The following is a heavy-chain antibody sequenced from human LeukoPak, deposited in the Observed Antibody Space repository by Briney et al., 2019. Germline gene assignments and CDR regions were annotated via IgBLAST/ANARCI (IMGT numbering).Heavy chain of an antibody. CDR1: GFTFRNYW. CDR3: ARVSILNLGELSEAFDI. V-gene: IGHV3-7*05. D-gene: IGHD3-16*02. CDR2: IKQDGSEK. Sequence: SGGSLRLSCAASGFTFRNYWMTCVRQAPGKGLEWVANIKQDGSEKCFVDSVKGRFTISRDNAKNSLYLQMNSLRAEDTAVYFCARVSILNLGELSEAFDIWGQGTMVTVSS. J-gene: IGHJ3*02.